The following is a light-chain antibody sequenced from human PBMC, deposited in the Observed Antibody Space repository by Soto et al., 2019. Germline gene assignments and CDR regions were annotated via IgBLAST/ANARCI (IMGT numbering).Light chain of an antibody. CDR3: QKYDGWPTSIT. V-gene: IGKV3-15*01. J-gene: IGKJ5*01. Sequence: EIVLTQSPGTLSVSPGERVTLSCRASQSVGTNLAWYQQKPGQAPRLLIYGAFTRATDIPARFSASGSGTEFTLTSSSLQAADFVFYYCQKYDGWPTSITFGQGTRLEI. CDR1: QSVGTN. CDR2: GAF.